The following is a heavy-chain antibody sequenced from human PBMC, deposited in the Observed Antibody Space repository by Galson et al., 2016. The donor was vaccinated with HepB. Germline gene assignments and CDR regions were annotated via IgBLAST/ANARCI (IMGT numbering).Heavy chain of an antibody. CDR3: ARGAALGGLYYYMDV. CDR1: GFTFSGNS. J-gene: IGHJ6*03. Sequence: SLRLSCAVSGFTFSGNSMNWVRQAPGKGLEWVASISTTSTYIDYGDSVKGRFNIARDNAKNPLFLQMKSLRVEDTAVYYCARGAALGGLYYYMDVWGKGTTVTVSS. CDR2: ISTTSTYI. V-gene: IGHV3-21*01. D-gene: IGHD3-3*01.